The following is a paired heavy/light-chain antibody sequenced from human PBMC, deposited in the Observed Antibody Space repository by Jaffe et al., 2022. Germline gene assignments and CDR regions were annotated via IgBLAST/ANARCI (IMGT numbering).Heavy chain of an antibody. D-gene: IGHD3-9*01. CDR2: IIPIFGTA. CDR1: GGTFSSYA. Sequence: QVQLVQSGAEVKKPGSSVKVSCKASGGTFSSYAISWVRQAPGQGLEWMGGIIPIFGTANYAQKFQGRVTITADESTSTAYMELSSLRSEDTAVYYCAIPDYYDILTGPASVSTLDVWGKGTTVTVSS. J-gene: IGHJ6*04. CDR3: AIPDYYDILTGPASVSTLDV. V-gene: IGHV1-69*01.
Light chain of an antibody. V-gene: IGLV4-60*03. CDR1: SGHSSYI. Sequence: QPVLTQSSSASASLGSSVKLTCTLSSGHSSYIIAWHQQQPGKAPRYLMKLEGSGSYNKGSGVPDRFSGSSSGADRYLTISNLQSEDEADYYCETWDSNTRVFGGGTKLTVL. J-gene: IGLJ3*02. CDR3: ETWDSNTRV. CDR2: LEGSGSY.